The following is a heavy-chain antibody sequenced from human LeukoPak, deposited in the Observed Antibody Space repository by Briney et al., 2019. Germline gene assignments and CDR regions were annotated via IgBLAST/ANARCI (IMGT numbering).Heavy chain of an antibody. Sequence: SETLSLTCSVSGGSISRHFWSWIRQPPGKGLEWIAFINYSGRTKYNPSLQSRVTISIDTSENNFSLRLTSVTAADTAVYYCARLLDNDSSGDPDTFDMWGQGTVVSVSS. D-gene: IGHD3-22*01. CDR2: INYSGRT. V-gene: IGHV4-59*11. J-gene: IGHJ3*02. CDR1: GGSISRHF. CDR3: ARLLDNDSSGDPDTFDM.